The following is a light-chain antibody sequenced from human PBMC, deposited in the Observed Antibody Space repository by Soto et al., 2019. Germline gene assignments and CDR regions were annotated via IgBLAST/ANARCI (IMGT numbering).Light chain of an antibody. CDR3: QQYNNWPQT. V-gene: IGKV3-15*01. Sequence: EIVMTQSPATLSVSPGERATLSCRASQSINSNLAWYQQKPGQAPRLLIYGASTRATGIPARFSGSGSGTEFTLTISSLHSEDFAVYYCQQYNNWPQTFGQGTKVEIK. CDR1: QSINSN. CDR2: GAS. J-gene: IGKJ1*01.